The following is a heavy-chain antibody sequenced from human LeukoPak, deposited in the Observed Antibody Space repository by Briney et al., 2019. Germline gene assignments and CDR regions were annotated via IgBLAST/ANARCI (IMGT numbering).Heavy chain of an antibody. CDR3: AREGAGDDIDY. Sequence: PGGSLRLSCAASGFTFSSYSMNWVRQAPGKWLEWVSSIRSTSSYKKYADSVKGRFTISRDNAKDSLYLQMNSLRAEDTAVYYCAREGAGDDIDYWGQGTLVTVSS. J-gene: IGHJ4*02. CDR1: GFTFSSYS. D-gene: IGHD3-9*01. V-gene: IGHV3-21*01. CDR2: IRSTSSYK.